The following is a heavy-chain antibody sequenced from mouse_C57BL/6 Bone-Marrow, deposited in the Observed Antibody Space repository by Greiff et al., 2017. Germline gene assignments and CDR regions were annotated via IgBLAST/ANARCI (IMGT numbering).Heavy chain of an antibody. D-gene: IGHD2-3*01. CDR3: ARYPRWLLRYYAMDY. Sequence: QVQLQQSGAELMKPGASVKLSCKATGYTFTGYWIEWVKQRPGHGLEWIGEILPGSGSTNYTEKFKGKATFTADTSSNTAYMQLSSLTTEDSAIYYCARYPRWLLRYYAMDYWGQGTSVTVSS. CDR1: GYTFTGYW. J-gene: IGHJ4*01. CDR2: ILPGSGST. V-gene: IGHV1-9*01.